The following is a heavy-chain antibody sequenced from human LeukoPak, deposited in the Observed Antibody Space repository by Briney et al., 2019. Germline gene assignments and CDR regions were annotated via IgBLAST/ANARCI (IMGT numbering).Heavy chain of an antibody. CDR3: ASGEDCSSTSCYRDSLSGYS. CDR2: IIPIFDTA. V-gene: IGHV1-69*13. Sequence: SVKVCCKASGGTFSSYAISWVRQAPGQGLEWMGGIIPIFDTANYAQKFQVRVTITADESTSTAYMELSSMRSEDTAVYYCASGEDCSSTSCYRDSLSGYSWGQGTLVTVSP. D-gene: IGHD2-2*02. J-gene: IGHJ5*02. CDR1: GGTFSSYA.